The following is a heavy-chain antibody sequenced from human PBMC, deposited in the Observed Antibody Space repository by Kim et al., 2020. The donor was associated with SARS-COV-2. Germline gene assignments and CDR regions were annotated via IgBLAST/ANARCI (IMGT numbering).Heavy chain of an antibody. J-gene: IGHJ4*02. CDR2: INPNSGGT. V-gene: IGHV1-2*02. Sequence: ASVKVSCKASGYTFTGYYMHWVLQAPGQGLEWMGWINPNSGGTNYAQKFQGRVTRTRDTSISTAYMELSRLRSDDTAVYYCARVQYYDSSGSFDYWGQGTLVTVSS. CDR1: GYTFTGYY. CDR3: ARVQYYDSSGSFDY. D-gene: IGHD3-22*01.